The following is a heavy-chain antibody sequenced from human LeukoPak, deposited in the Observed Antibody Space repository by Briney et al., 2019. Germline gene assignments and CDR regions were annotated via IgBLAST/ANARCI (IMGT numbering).Heavy chain of an antibody. CDR1: GFTFSSYA. CDR2: ISGSGGST. Sequence: GGSLRLSCAASGFTFSSYAINWVRQAPGKGLEWVSAISGSGGSTYYADSVKGRFTISRDNSKNTLYLQMNSLRAEDTAVYYCAKGEKGSQGENAFDIWGQGTMVTVSS. CDR3: AKGEKGSQGENAFDI. J-gene: IGHJ3*02. V-gene: IGHV3-23*01. D-gene: IGHD3-10*01.